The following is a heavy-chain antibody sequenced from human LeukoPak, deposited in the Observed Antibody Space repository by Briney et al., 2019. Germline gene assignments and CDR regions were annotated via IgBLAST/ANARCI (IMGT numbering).Heavy chain of an antibody. CDR3: AKPPTYYYDSSGYPFDY. V-gene: IGHV3-23*01. Sequence: GGSLRLSCAASGFTFSSYAMSWVPQAPGKGLEWVSAISGSGGSTYYADSVKGRFTTSRDNSKNTLYLQMNSLRAEDTAVYYCAKPPTYYYDSSGYPFDYWGQGTLVTVSS. J-gene: IGHJ4*02. CDR2: ISGSGGST. CDR1: GFTFSSYA. D-gene: IGHD3-22*01.